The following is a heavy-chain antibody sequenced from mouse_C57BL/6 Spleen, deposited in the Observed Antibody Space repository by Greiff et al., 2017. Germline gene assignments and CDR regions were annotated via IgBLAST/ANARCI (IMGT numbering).Heavy chain of an antibody. D-gene: IGHD1-1*01. J-gene: IGHJ1*03. CDR2: INPGSGGT. Sequence: QVQLKESGAELVRPGTSVKVSCKASGYAFTNYLIEWVKQRPGQGLEWIGVINPGSGGTNYNEKFKGKATLTADKSSSTAYMQLSSLTSEDSAVYFCARGFTTVVATDWYFDVWGTGTTVTVSS. CDR3: ARGFTTVVATDWYFDV. CDR1: GYAFTNYL. V-gene: IGHV1-54*01.